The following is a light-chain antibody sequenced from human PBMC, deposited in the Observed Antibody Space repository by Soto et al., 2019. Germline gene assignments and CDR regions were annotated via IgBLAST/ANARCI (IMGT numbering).Light chain of an antibody. CDR3: CSYVGRNTSV. J-gene: IGLJ1*01. CDR1: SIDVGGYNY. V-gene: IGLV2-11*01. CDR2: DVS. Sequence: QSALTQPRSASGSPGQPITISCTGTSIDVGGYNYVSWYQQHPAKSPKLIIFDVSKRPSGVPNRFSGSKSGNTASLTISGLRAEDEADYYCCSYVGRNTSVFGTGTKLTVL.